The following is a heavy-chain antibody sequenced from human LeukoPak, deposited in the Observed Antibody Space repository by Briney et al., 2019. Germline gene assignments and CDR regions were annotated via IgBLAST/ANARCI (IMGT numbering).Heavy chain of an antibody. Sequence: PGGSLRLSCAASGFTFSTYSMNWVRQAPGKGLEWVSSISSSSSYTYYAGSVKGRFTISRDNAKNSLYLQMNSLRAEDTAVYYCARDLFRGYSYGAHAFDIWGQGTMVTVSS. V-gene: IGHV3-21*01. CDR1: GFTFSTYS. D-gene: IGHD5-18*01. CDR3: ARDLFRGYSYGAHAFDI. CDR2: ISSSSSYT. J-gene: IGHJ3*02.